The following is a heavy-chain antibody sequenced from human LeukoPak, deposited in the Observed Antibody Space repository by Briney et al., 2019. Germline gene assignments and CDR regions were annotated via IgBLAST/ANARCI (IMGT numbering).Heavy chain of an antibody. Sequence: SGTLSLTCAVSGGSISSSNWWSWVRQPPGKGLEWIGEIYHGGNTNYNPSLKSRVTISVDKSKSQFSLKLISVTAADTAVYYCTRDSGGELSLVANYYFDYWGPGTLVTVSS. CDR3: TRDSGGELSLVANYYFDY. CDR1: GGSISSSNW. CDR2: IYHGGNT. J-gene: IGHJ4*02. V-gene: IGHV4-4*02. D-gene: IGHD3-16*02.